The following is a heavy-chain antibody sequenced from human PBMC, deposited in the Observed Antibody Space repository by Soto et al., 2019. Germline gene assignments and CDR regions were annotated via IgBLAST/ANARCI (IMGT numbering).Heavy chain of an antibody. CDR2: ISAYNGNT. CDR1: GYTFTNYS. J-gene: IGHJ6*02. CDR3: ARGAYYYGSGSYYLRYYGMDV. D-gene: IGHD3-10*01. V-gene: IGHV1-18*04. Sequence: ASVKVSCKASGYTFTNYSISWVRQAPGQGLEWMGWISAYNGNTNYAQKLQDRVTMTTDTSTSTAYMELRSLRSDDTAVYYCARGAYYYGSGSYYLRYYGMDVWGQGTTVTVSS.